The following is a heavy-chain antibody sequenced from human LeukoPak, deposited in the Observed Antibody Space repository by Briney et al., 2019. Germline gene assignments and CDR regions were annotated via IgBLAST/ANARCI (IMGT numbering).Heavy chain of an antibody. CDR1: GFTFSGSA. CDR2: IRSKANSYAT. J-gene: IGHJ4*02. D-gene: IGHD3-3*01. Sequence: GGSLRLSCAASGFTFSGSAMHWVRQASGKGLEWVGRIRSKANSYATAYAASVKGRFTISRDDSKNTAYLQMNSLKTEDTAVYYCTRQVRGPGDDFWSGYLDYWGQGILVTVSS. V-gene: IGHV3-73*01. CDR3: TRQVRGPGDDFWSGYLDY.